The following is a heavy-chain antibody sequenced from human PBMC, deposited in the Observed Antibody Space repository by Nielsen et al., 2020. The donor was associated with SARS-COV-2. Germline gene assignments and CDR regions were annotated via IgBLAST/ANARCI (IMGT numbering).Heavy chain of an antibody. V-gene: IGHV3-33*01. D-gene: IGHD2-15*01. CDR2: IWSDGSFK. CDR1: GFTFTTYV. Sequence: GESLKIPCAASGFTFTTYVMHWVRQAPGKGLQWVAVIWSDGSFKYHENSVKGRFTISRDNSRNTLYLQMNSLRTEDTAMYYCARGEDYSTMDVWGQGTTVTVSS. CDR3: ARGEDYSTMDV. J-gene: IGHJ6*02.